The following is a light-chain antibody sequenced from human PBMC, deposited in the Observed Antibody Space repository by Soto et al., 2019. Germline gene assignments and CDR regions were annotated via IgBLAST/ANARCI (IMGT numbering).Light chain of an antibody. CDR1: SSNIGAGYD. CDR2: GNS. V-gene: IGLV1-40*01. Sequence: QSVLTQPPSVSGAPGQRVTIPCTGSSSNIGAGYDVHWYQQLPGTVPKLLIYGNSNRPSGVPDRFSGSKSGTSASLAITGLQAEDEADYYCQSYDSSLSGPYYVFGTGTKVTVL. J-gene: IGLJ1*01. CDR3: QSYDSSLSGPYYV.